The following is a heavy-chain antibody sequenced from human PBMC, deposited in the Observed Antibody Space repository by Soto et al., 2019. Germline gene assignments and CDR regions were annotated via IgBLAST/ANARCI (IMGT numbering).Heavy chain of an antibody. CDR2: ISYDGSNK. J-gene: IGHJ5*02. CDR3: AKDLRPALRSKEHYGNWFDP. Sequence: QVQLVESGGGVVQPGRSLRLSCAASGFTFSSYGMHWVRQAPGKGLEWVAVISYDGSNKYYADSVKGRFTISRDNSKKSXYXXMTSLRAEETAVYYCAKDLRPALRSKEHYGNWFDPWGQGTLVTVSS. V-gene: IGHV3-30*18. D-gene: IGHD3-3*01. CDR1: GFTFSSYG.